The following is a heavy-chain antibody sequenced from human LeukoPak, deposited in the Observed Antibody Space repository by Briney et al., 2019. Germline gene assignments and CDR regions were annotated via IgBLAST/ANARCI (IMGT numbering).Heavy chain of an antibody. D-gene: IGHD6-13*01. Sequence: AYNGNTNYAQKLQGRVTMTTDTSTSTAYMELRSLRSDDTAVYYCARGGIAAGFPYSFDYWGQGTLVTVSS. CDR3: ARGGIAAGFPYSFDY. CDR2: AYNGNT. V-gene: IGHV1-18*01. J-gene: IGHJ4*02.